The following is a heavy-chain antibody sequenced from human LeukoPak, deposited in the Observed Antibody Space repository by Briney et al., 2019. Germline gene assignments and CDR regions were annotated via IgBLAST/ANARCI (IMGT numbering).Heavy chain of an antibody. CDR2: ISGSGGST. D-gene: IGHD2-15*01. CDR3: AKEQGSGTIKGYCSGGSCYAGWFDP. Sequence: PGGSLRLSCAASGFTFSSYAMHWVRQAPGKGLEWVSAISGSGGSTYYADSVKGRFTISRDNSKNTLYLQMNSLRAEDTAVYYCAKEQGSGTIKGYCSGGSCYAGWFDPWGQGTLVTVSS. CDR1: GFTFSSYA. V-gene: IGHV3-23*01. J-gene: IGHJ5*02.